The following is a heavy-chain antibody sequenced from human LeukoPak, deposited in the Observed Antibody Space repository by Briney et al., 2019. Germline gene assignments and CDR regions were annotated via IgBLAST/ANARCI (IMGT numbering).Heavy chain of an antibody. D-gene: IGHD5-24*01. Sequence: GGSLRLFCVASGFIFSNYAMRWVRQAPGKGREGVSSVTKGGDTNYADTVRGRFFISRDNSKNTLDLQTNSLRVDDTAIYYCAKDEVVGDGHIDFEYWGRGTLVTVSS. CDR1: GFIFSNYA. V-gene: IGHV3-23*01. J-gene: IGHJ4*02. CDR2: VTKGGDT. CDR3: AKDEVVGDGHIDFEY.